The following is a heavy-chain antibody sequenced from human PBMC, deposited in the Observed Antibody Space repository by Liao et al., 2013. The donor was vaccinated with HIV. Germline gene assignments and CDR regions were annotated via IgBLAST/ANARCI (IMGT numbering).Heavy chain of an antibody. Sequence: QVQLQESGPGLVKPSETLSLTCTVSGGSISSSYWSWIRQPAGKGLEWLGRIYTSGSTNYNPSLKSRVTISVDTSKNQFSLKLSSVTAADTAVYYCARSRERRGAFDYLGPKGQWLPSLQ. D-gene: IGHD3-10*01. CDR2: IYTSGST. CDR1: GGSISSSY. V-gene: IGHV4-4*07. CDR3: ARSRERRGAFDY. J-gene: IGHJ3*02.